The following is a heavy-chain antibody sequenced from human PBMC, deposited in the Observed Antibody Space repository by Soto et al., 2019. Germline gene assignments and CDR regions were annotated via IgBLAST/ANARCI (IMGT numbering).Heavy chain of an antibody. J-gene: IGHJ4*02. V-gene: IGHV3-7*01. CDR3: VRGTMAPGLDH. D-gene: IGHD3-3*01. CDR2: IKGDGSEK. CDR1: GFTFSNYA. Sequence: PGGSLRLSCAASGFTFSNYAMNWVRQAPGKGLEWVANIKGDGSEKYYVDSLKGRFTISRDNAKNSLYLHMNSLRAEDTAVYYCVRGTMAPGLDHWGQGTLVTVSS.